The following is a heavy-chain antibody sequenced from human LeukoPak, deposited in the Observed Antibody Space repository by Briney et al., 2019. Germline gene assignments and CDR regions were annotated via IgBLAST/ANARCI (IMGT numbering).Heavy chain of an antibody. Sequence: SVKVSCKASGGTFTSYAISWVRQAPGQGLEWMGGIIPIFGTANYAQKFQGRVTITADESTSTAYMELSSLRSEDTAVYYCARDVVRGALNWFDPWGQGTLVTVSS. D-gene: IGHD3-10*01. J-gene: IGHJ5*02. V-gene: IGHV1-69*13. CDR3: ARDVVRGALNWFDP. CDR1: GGTFTSYA. CDR2: IIPIFGTA.